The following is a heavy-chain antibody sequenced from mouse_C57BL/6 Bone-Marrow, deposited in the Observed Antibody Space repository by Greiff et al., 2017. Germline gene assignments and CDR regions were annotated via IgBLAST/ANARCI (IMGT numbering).Heavy chain of an antibody. J-gene: IGHJ4*01. Sequence: EVMLVESGGGLVKPGGSLKLSCAASGFTFSDYGMHWVRQAPETGLEWVAYISSGSSTIYYADTVKGRFTISRDNAKNTLFLQMTSLRAEDTAMYYCARSVRYAMDYWGQGTSVTVSS. V-gene: IGHV5-17*01. CDR1: GFTFSDYG. CDR2: ISSGSSTI. CDR3: ARSVRYAMDY.